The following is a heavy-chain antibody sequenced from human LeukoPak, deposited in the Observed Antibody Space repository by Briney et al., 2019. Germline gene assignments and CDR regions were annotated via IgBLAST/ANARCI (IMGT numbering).Heavy chain of an antibody. CDR1: GFTFSSYA. Sequence: GRPLRLSCVVSGFTFSSYAINWVRQAPGKGLEWVAVISSDGSKIYYADSVKGRFTISRDNSKNTLHLQMNSLRSEDTAVYYCARLTIGASLDYWGQGTLVTVSS. CDR2: ISSDGSKI. CDR3: ARLTIGASLDY. D-gene: IGHD3-9*01. V-gene: IGHV3-30-3*01. J-gene: IGHJ4*02.